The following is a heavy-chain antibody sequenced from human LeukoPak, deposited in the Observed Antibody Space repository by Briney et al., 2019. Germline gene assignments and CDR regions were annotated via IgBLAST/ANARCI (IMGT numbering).Heavy chain of an antibody. V-gene: IGHV3-23*01. D-gene: IGHD5/OR15-5a*01. J-gene: IGHJ4*02. CDR1: GFTFSSYA. CDR2: ISGSGGST. CDR3: AKAGPTSTITYSSVDY. Sequence: PGGSLRPSCAASGFTFSSYAMSWVRQAPGKALEWVSAISGSGGSTYYADSVKGRFTISRDNSKNTLYLQMNSLRAEDTAVYYCAKAGPTSTITYSSVDYWGQGTPVTVSS.